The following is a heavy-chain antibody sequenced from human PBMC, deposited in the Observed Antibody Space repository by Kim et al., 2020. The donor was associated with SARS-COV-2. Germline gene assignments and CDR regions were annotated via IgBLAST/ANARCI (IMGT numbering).Heavy chain of an antibody. J-gene: IGHJ4*02. CDR1: GFTFSSYG. D-gene: IGHD4-17*01. CDR3: AKDRWADYGDYGRGPFDY. Sequence: GGSLRLSCAASGFTFSSYGMHWVRQAPGKGLEWVAVISYDGSNKYYADSVKGRFTISRDNSKNTLYLQMNSLRAEDTAVYYCAKDRWADYGDYGRGPFDYWGQGTLVTVSS. CDR2: ISYDGSNK. V-gene: IGHV3-30*18.